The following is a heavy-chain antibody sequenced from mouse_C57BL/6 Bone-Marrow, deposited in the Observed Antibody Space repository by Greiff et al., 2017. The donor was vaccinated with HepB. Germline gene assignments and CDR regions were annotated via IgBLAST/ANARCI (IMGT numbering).Heavy chain of an antibody. CDR1: GYTFTSYW. J-gene: IGHJ4*01. V-gene: IGHV1-59*01. D-gene: IGHD2-10*01. CDR2: IDPSDSYT. CDR3: ARCLLCFMDY. Sequence: VQLQQPGAELVRPGTSVKLSCKASGYTFTSYWMHWVKQRPGQGLEWIGVIDPSDSYTNYNQKFKGKATLTVDTSSSTDYMQLSSLTSEDSAGYYCARCLLCFMDYWGQGTSVTVSS.